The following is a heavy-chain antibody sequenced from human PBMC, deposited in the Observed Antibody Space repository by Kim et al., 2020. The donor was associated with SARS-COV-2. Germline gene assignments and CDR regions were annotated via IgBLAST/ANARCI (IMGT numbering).Heavy chain of an antibody. V-gene: IGHV3-23*01. CDR3: AKPREEKGLYHRWYYFDY. CDR1: GFTFSSYA. CDR2: ISGSGGST. J-gene: IGHJ4*02. Sequence: GSLRLSCAASGFTFSSYAMSWVRQAPGKGLEWVSAISGSGGSTYYADSVKGRFTISRDNSKNTLYLQMNSLRAEDTAVYYCAKPREEKGLYHRWYYFDYWGQGTLVTVSS. D-gene: IGHD3-16*02.